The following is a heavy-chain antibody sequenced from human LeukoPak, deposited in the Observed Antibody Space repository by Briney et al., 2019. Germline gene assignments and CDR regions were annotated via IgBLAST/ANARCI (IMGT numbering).Heavy chain of an antibody. CDR3: AKGRYSSGWYGDY. V-gene: IGHV3-9*03. CDR2: ISWNSGSI. J-gene: IGHJ4*02. CDR1: GFTFDDYA. D-gene: IGHD6-19*01. Sequence: GGSLRLSCAASGFTFDDYATHWVRQAPGKGLEWVSGISWNSGSIGYADSVKGRFTISRGNAKNSLYLQMNSLRAEDMALYYCAKGRYSSGWYGDYWGQGTLVTVSS.